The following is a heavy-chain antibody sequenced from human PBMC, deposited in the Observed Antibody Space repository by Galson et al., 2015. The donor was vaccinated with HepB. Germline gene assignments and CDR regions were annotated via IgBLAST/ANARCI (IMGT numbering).Heavy chain of an antibody. CDR2: ISSSGSTI. CDR1: GFTFSSYE. J-gene: IGHJ4*02. V-gene: IGHV3-48*03. CDR3: ARAPSSGYYYFDY. Sequence: SLRLSCAASGFTFSSYEMNWVRQAPGKGLEWVSYISSSGSTIYYADSVEGRFTISRDNAKNSLYLQMNSLRAEDTAVYYCARAPSSGYYYFDYWGQGTLVTVSS. D-gene: IGHD3-22*01.